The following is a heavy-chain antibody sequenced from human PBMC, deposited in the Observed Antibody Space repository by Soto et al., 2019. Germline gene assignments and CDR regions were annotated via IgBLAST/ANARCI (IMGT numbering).Heavy chain of an antibody. CDR1: GGSISSGDYY. Sequence: SETLSLTCTVSGGSISSGDYYWSWIRQPPGKGLEWIGYIYYSGSTYYNPSLKSRVTISVDTSKNQLSLKLSSVTAADTAVYYCARVDRGVVAARVTEYFQHWGQGTLVTVSS. J-gene: IGHJ1*01. CDR2: IYYSGST. D-gene: IGHD2-15*01. CDR3: ARVDRGVVAARVTEYFQH. V-gene: IGHV4-30-4*01.